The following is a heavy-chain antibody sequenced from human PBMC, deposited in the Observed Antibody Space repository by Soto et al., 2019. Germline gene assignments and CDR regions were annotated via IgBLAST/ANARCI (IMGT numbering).Heavy chain of an antibody. D-gene: IGHD2-2*01. J-gene: IGHJ6*02. V-gene: IGHV1-2*02. Sequence: ASVKVSCKASGYIFTGHYIHWVRQAPGQGLEWMGWINPNSGDTNYAQKFQGRVTMTRDTSISTAYMDLSSLISADTAVYYCTRLRRSPYAMDVWGQGTTVTVSS. CDR3: TRLRRSPYAMDV. CDR2: INPNSGDT. CDR1: GYIFTGHY.